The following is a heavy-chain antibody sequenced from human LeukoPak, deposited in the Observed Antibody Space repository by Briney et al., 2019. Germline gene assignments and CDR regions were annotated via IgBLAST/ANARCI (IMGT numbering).Heavy chain of an antibody. D-gene: IGHD2-21*02. CDR2: INHSGST. J-gene: IGHJ4*02. Sequence: PSETLSLTCAVCGGSFSGYYWSWIRQPPGKGLEWIGEINHSGSTNYDPSLKSRVTISVDTSKNQFSLKLSSVTAADTAVYYCARALRSRVVVTALSYYFDYWGQGTLVTVSS. V-gene: IGHV4-34*01. CDR1: GGSFSGYY. CDR3: ARALRSRVVVTALSYYFDY.